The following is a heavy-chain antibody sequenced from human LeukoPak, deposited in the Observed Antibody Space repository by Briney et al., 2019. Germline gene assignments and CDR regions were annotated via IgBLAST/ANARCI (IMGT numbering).Heavy chain of an antibody. D-gene: IGHD6-19*01. Sequence: GGSLRLSCAASGFTFSSYGMHWVRQAPGKGLEWVAFIRYDGSNKYYADSVKGRFTISRDNSKNTLYLQMNSLRAEDTAAYYCAKESIAGAVAGIEPFDYWGQGTLVTVSS. CDR1: GFTFSSYG. CDR3: AKESIAGAVAGIEPFDY. V-gene: IGHV3-30*02. J-gene: IGHJ4*02. CDR2: IRYDGSNK.